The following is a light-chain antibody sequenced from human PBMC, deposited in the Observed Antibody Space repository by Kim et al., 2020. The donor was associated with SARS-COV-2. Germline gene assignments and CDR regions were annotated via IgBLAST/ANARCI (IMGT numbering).Light chain of an antibody. CDR1: KLGDKY. V-gene: IGLV3-1*01. CDR3: QAWDSSSYV. Sequence: VAQGQTASITCSGDKLGDKYACWYQQKPGQSPVLVIYQDSKRPSGIPERFSGSNSGNTATLTISGTQAMDEADYYCQAWDSSSYVFGTGTKVTVL. CDR2: QDS. J-gene: IGLJ1*01.